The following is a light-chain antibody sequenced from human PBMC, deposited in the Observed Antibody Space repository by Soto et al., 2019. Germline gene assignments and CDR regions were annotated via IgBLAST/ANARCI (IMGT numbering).Light chain of an antibody. J-gene: IGLJ2*01. CDR2: LNSDGSH. Sequence: QLVLTQSPSASASLGASVKLTCTLSSGHSSYAIAWHQQQPEKGPRYLMKLNSDGSHSKGDGIPDRFSSSSSGAERYLTISSPQAADEADYYCQTWGTGTLVFGGGTKFTVL. CDR3: QTWGTGTLV. CDR1: SGHSSYA. V-gene: IGLV4-69*01.